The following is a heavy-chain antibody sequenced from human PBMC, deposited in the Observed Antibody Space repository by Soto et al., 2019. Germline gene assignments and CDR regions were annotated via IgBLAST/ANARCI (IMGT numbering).Heavy chain of an antibody. D-gene: IGHD6-6*01. CDR2: IYYSGST. V-gene: IGHV4-39*01. CDR1: GGSISSSSYY. CDR3: ATSSSSLGAFDI. J-gene: IGHJ3*02. Sequence: QLQLQESGPGLVKPSETLSLTCTVSGGSISSSSYYWGWIRQPPGKGLEWIGSIYYSGSTYYNPSLKSRVTLSVDTSKNQFSLKLSSVTAADTAVYYCATSSSSLGAFDIWGQGTMVTVSS.